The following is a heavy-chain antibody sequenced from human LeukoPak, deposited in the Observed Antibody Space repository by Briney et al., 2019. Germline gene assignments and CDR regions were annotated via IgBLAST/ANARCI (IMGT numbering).Heavy chain of an antibody. CDR2: ILYTGST. Sequence: SETLSLTCTVSGGSISSSGYYWGWIRQPPGKGLEWIGSILYTGSTYYNPSLKSRVTISVDTSKNQFSLKLNSVTAADTAVYYCARHCSGGTCYSDFDYWGQGTLVTVSS. CDR3: ARHCSGGTCYSDFDY. D-gene: IGHD2-15*01. CDR1: GGSISSSGYY. V-gene: IGHV4-39*01. J-gene: IGHJ4*02.